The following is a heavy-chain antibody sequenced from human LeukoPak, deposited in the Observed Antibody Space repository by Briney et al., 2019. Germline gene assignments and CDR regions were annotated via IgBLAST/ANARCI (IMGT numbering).Heavy chain of an antibody. V-gene: IGHV3-9*01. J-gene: IGHJ6*03. CDR1: GFTFEDYA. CDR3: ARVLAVRPRTDYYYMDV. D-gene: IGHD6-6*01. Sequence: GGSLRLSCAASGFTFEDYAMHWVRQAPGKGLEWVSGISWNSGSIGYADSVKGRFTISRDSATNSVYLQMNSLRAEDTAVYFCARVLAVRPRTDYYYMDVWGEGTTVTVSS. CDR2: ISWNSGSI.